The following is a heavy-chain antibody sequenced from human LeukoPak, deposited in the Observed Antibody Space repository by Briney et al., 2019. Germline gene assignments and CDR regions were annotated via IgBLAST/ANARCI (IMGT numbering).Heavy chain of an antibody. CDR2: INPNSGGT. J-gene: IGHJ4*02. CDR3: ARVGYCSGGTCPYYFDL. D-gene: IGHD2-15*01. CDR1: RYTFTGYY. V-gene: IGHV1-2*02. Sequence: GASVKVSCKASRYTFTGYYMHWVRQAPGQGLEWMGWINPNSGGTNYAQKFQGRVTMTRDTSISTAYMELSSLRSDDTAVYYCARVGYCSGGTCPYYFDLWGQGTLVTVSS.